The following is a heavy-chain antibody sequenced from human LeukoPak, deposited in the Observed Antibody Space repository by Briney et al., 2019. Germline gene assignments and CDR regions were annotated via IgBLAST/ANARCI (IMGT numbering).Heavy chain of an antibody. CDR3: ARAQRVVVAAYFDY. Sequence: PSETLSLTCTVSGGSISSYYWSWIRQPPGKGLEWIGYIYYSGSANYNPSLKSRVTISVDTSKNQFSLKLSSVTAADTAVYYRARAQRVVVAAYFDYWGQGTLVTVSS. J-gene: IGHJ4*02. V-gene: IGHV4-59*01. CDR1: GGSISSYY. CDR2: IYYSGSA. D-gene: IGHD2-15*01.